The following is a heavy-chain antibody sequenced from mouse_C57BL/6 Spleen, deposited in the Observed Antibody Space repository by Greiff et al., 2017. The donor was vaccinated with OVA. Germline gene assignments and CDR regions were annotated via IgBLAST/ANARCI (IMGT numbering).Heavy chain of an antibody. CDR3: TTAWHYYGKYYAMDY. CDR1: GFNIKDDY. V-gene: IGHV14-4*01. J-gene: IGHJ4*01. CDR2: IDPENGDT. D-gene: IGHD1-1*01. Sequence: VQLQQSGAELVRPGASVTLSCTASGFNIKDDYMHWVKQRPEQGLEWLGWIDPENGDTEYASKLQGKATITADKSYTTGYLQLRSMTSEDTAVYYCTTAWHYYGKYYAMDYWGQGTSVTVSS.